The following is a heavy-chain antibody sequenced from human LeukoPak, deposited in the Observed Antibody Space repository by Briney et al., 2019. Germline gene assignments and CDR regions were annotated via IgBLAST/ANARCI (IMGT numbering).Heavy chain of an antibody. V-gene: IGHV1-69*05. CDR2: IIPIFGTA. J-gene: IGHJ4*02. CDR1: GYTFTGYY. D-gene: IGHD5-18*01. Sequence: PAASVKVSCKASGYTFTGYYMHWVRQAPGQGLEWMGGIIPIFGTANYAQKFQGRVTITTDESTSTAYMELSSLRSEDTAVYYCARDTGDNSYIPGYWGQGTLVTVSS. CDR3: ARDTGDNSYIPGY.